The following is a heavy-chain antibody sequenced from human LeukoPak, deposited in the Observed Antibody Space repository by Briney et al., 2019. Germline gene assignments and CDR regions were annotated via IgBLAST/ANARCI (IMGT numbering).Heavy chain of an antibody. CDR3: ARGNRDSSGFYYYYGMDV. D-gene: IGHD3-22*01. J-gene: IGHJ6*02. CDR1: GFTFDDYA. Sequence: GGSLRLSCAASGFTFDDYAMFWVRQAPGKGLEWDSGISWNSKNIGYAASVKGRFTISRDNGKNSLYLQMNSLRAEDTAFYYCARGNRDSSGFYYYYGMDVWGQGTTVTVSS. CDR2: ISWNSKNI. V-gene: IGHV3-9*01.